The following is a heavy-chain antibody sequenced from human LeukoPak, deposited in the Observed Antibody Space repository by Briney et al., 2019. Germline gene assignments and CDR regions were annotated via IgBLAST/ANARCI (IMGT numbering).Heavy chain of an antibody. J-gene: IGHJ6*02. CDR2: IYSGGST. CDR1: GFTVSSNY. CDR3: ARLGYCSGGSCYSDYYFGMDV. Sequence: GGSLRLSCAASGFTVSSNYMSWVRQAPGKGLEWVSVIYSGGSTYYADSVKGRFTISRDNSKNTLYLQMNSLRAEDTAVYYCARLGYCSGGSCYSDYYFGMDVWGQGTTVTVSS. D-gene: IGHD2-15*01. V-gene: IGHV3-66*04.